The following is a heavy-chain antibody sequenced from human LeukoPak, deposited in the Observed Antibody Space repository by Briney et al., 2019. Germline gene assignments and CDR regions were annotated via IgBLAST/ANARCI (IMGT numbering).Heavy chain of an antibody. J-gene: IGHJ4*02. CDR2: INTNTGNP. CDR1: GDTFSD. Sequence: GASVKVSCKAFGDTFSDMNWVRQAPGQGLEWMGWINTNTGNPTYVQGFRGRFVFSLDTSVNTPYLQISSLKADDTAVYYCARGDWVAWGQGTLVTVSA. V-gene: IGHV7-4-1*02. D-gene: IGHD3-9*01. CDR3: ARGDWVA.